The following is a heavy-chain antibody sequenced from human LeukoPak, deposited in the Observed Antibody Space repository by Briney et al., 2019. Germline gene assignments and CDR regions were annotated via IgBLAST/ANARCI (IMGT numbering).Heavy chain of an antibody. J-gene: IGHJ4*02. CDR1: GFTFSSYS. CDR2: ISSSSSYI. CDR3: ARDNSGSYFDY. V-gene: IGHV3-21*01. Sequence: GGSLRLSCAASGFTFSSYSMNWVRQAPGRGLEWVSSISSSSSYIYYADSVKGRFTISRDNAKNSLYLQMNSLRAEDTAVYYCARDNSGSYFDYWGQGTLVTVSS. D-gene: IGHD1-26*01.